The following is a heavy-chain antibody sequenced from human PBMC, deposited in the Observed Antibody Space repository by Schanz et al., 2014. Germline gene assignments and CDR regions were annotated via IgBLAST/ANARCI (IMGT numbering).Heavy chain of an antibody. J-gene: IGHJ4*02. CDR2: ISYEGNDK. V-gene: IGHV3-30*19. D-gene: IGHD3-9*01. CDR1: GFSFDKYG. CDR3: ARGVARERYSDWLELDY. Sequence: QVQLVESGGGVVQPGRSLRLSCAASGFSFDKYGMHWVRQAPGKGLEWVGVISYEGNDKYYGDSVKGRFTISRDSPKNRLYLQMNSLRPEDSGVYYCARGVARERYSDWLELDYWGQGTLVTVSS.